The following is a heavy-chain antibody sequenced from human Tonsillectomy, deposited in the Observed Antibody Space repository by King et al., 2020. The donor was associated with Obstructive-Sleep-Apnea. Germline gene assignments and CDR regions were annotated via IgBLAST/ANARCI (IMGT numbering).Heavy chain of an antibody. V-gene: IGHV3-30*18. CDR2: ISYDGSNK. J-gene: IGHJ6*02. CDR3: AKSIYDYVWGSYRSGPYGMDV. Sequence: HVQLVESGGGVVQPGRSLRLSCAASGFTFSSYGMHWVRQAPGKGLEWVAVISYDGSNKYYADSVKGRFTMSRDNSKNTLYLQMNSLRAEDTAVYYCAKSIYDYVWGSYRSGPYGMDVWGQATTVTVSS. CDR1: GFTFSSYG. D-gene: IGHD3-16*02.